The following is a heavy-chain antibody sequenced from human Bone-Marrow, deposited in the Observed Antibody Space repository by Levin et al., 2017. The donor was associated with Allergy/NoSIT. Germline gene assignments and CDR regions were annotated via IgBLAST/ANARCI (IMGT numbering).Heavy chain of an antibody. Sequence: SQTLSLTCAVYGGSFSGSYWSWIRPPPGKGLEWIGEINHSGSTNYNPSLKSRVTISVDTSKNQFSLKLSSVTAADTAVYYCARGRYCSSTSCYRPHHPYYDYYMDGWGKGTTVTVSS. CDR1: GGSFSGSY. CDR2: INHSGST. CDR3: ARGRYCSSTSCYRPHHPYYDYYMDG. V-gene: IGHV4-34*01. D-gene: IGHD2-2*01. J-gene: IGHJ6*03.